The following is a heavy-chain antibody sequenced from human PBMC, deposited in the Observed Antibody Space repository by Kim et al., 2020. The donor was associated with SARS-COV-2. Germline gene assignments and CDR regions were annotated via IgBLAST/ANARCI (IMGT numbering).Heavy chain of an antibody. CDR1: GFTFSSYG. CDR3: AKDIAVAVTPHGYFDY. D-gene: IGHD6-19*01. V-gene: IGHV3-30*18. J-gene: IGHJ4*02. Sequence: GGSLRLSCAASGFTFSSYGMHWVRQAPGKGLEWVAVISYDGSDKYYADSVKGRFTISRDNSKNTLYLQMNSLRAEDTAVYYCAKDIAVAVTPHGYFDYWGQGALVTVSS. CDR2: ISYDGSDK.